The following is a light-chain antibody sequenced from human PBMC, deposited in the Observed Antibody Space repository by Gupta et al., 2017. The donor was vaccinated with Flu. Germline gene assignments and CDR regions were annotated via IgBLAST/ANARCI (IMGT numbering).Light chain of an antibody. V-gene: IGKV1-5*03. J-gene: IGKJ2*03. CDR2: QAS. Sequence: VGDRVTITCRASQSISTSLAWYQQKPGKAPKLLIYQASSLVSGVPSRFSGSGSGTEFTLTISNLQPDDFATYYCQQFSAYPYSFGQGTNLDFK. CDR3: QQFSAYPYS. CDR1: QSISTS.